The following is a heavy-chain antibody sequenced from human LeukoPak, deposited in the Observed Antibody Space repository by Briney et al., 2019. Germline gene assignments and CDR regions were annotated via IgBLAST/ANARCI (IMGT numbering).Heavy chain of an antibody. V-gene: IGHV1-18*01. D-gene: IGHD3-10*01. Sequence: GASVKVSCKASGYTFTSYGISWVRQAPGQGLEWMGWISAYNGNTNYAQKLQGRVTMTTDTSTSTAYMELRSLRPDDTAVYYCARGSPYGSGKTYYYMDVWGKGTTVTISS. CDR1: GYTFTSYG. CDR2: ISAYNGNT. CDR3: ARGSPYGSGKTYYYMDV. J-gene: IGHJ6*03.